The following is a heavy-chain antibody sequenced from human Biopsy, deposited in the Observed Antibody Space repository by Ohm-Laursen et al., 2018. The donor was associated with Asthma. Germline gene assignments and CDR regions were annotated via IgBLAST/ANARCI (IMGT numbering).Heavy chain of an antibody. CDR1: GVSIRSYY. D-gene: IGHD2-21*02. J-gene: IGHJ4*02. Sequence: SETLSLTCTVSGVSIRSYYWTWIRPPPGKGLEWIGNIHYSGSTYSNPSLKSRVTISVDTSKNQFSLKLRSVTAADAAVYYCARGISRVTGLFDHFDSWGQGTLVTVSS. V-gene: IGHV4-59*01. CDR2: IHYSGST. CDR3: ARGISRVTGLFDHFDS.